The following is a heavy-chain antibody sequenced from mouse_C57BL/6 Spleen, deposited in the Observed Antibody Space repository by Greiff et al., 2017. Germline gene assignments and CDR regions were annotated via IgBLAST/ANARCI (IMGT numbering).Heavy chain of an antibody. D-gene: IGHD1-1*01. CDR2: IYPGSGST. J-gene: IGHJ1*03. Sequence: VQLQQPGAELVKPGASVKMSCKASGYTFTSYWITWVKQRPGQGLEWIGDIYPGSGSTNYNEKFKSKATLTVDTSSSTAYMQLSSLTSEDSAVYYSARSTVVARGYFDVWGTGTTVTVSS. V-gene: IGHV1-55*01. CDR1: GYTFTSYW. CDR3: ARSTVVARGYFDV.